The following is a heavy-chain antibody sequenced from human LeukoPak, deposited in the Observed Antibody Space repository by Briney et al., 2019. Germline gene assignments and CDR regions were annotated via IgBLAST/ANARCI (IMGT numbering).Heavy chain of an antibody. J-gene: IGHJ4*02. CDR2: ISYDANIGSNK. CDR1: GFAFSRYA. CDR3: ARDGGYDFWSGYYQDY. D-gene: IGHD3-3*01. Sequence: GGSLRLSCATSGFAFSRYAMHWVRQAPGKGLEWVALISYDANIGSNKYYADSVKGRFTISRDNSKNTLYLQMNSLRAEDTAVYYCARDGGYDFWSGYYQDYWGQGTLVTVSS. V-gene: IGHV3-30-3*01.